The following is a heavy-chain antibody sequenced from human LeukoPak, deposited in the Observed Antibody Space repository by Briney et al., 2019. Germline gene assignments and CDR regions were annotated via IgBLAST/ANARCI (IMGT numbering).Heavy chain of an antibody. Sequence: SVKVSCKASGGTFSSYAISWVRQAPGQGLEWMGGIIPIFGTANYAQKFQGRVTITADGSTSTAYMELSSLRSEDTAVYYCARWEYYYDSSGSLLRDYGMDVWGQGTTVTVSS. CDR2: IIPIFGTA. J-gene: IGHJ6*02. V-gene: IGHV1-69*13. CDR3: ARWEYYYDSSGSLLRDYGMDV. D-gene: IGHD3-22*01. CDR1: GGTFSSYA.